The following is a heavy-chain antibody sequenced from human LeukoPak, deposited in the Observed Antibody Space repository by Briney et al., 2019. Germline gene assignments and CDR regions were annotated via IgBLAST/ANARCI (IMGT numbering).Heavy chain of an antibody. D-gene: IGHD1-26*01. CDR3: AKDFRGGSYGDYFDY. CDR2: IWYDGSNK. CDR1: GFTFSSYG. J-gene: IGHJ4*02. Sequence: GGSLRLSCAASGFTFSSYGMHWVRQAPGKGLEWVAVIWYDGSNKYYADSVKGRFTISRDNSKNTLYLQMNSLRAEDTAVYYCAKDFRGGSYGDYFDYWGQGTLVTVSS. V-gene: IGHV3-33*06.